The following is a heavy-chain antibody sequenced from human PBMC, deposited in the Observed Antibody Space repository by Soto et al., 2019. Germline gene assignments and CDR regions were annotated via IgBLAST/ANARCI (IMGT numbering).Heavy chain of an antibody. CDR2: ISAYNGNT. J-gene: IGHJ3*02. CDR3: ARDILDGDYVTDAFDT. Sequence: ASVKVSCKASGYTFTGYYISWLRQAPGQGLEWMGWISAYNGNTNYAQKLQGRVTMTTDTSTSTAYMELRSLRSDDTAVYYCARDILDGDYVTDAFDTWGQGTMLTISS. D-gene: IGHD3-16*01. V-gene: IGHV1-18*01. CDR1: GYTFTGYY.